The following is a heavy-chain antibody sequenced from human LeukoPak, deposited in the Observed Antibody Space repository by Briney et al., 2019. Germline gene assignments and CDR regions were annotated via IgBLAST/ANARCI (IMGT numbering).Heavy chain of an antibody. D-gene: IGHD1-26*01. CDR2: IWYDGNNK. CDR1: GFTFSSYA. Sequence: GRSLRLSCVASGFTFSSYAMHWVRQAPGKGLEWVAVIWYDGNNKYYADSVKGRFTISRDNSKNTLYLQMNSLRAEDTAVYYCARDTDGATGAFDIWGQGTMVTVSS. J-gene: IGHJ3*02. CDR3: ARDTDGATGAFDI. V-gene: IGHV3-33*08.